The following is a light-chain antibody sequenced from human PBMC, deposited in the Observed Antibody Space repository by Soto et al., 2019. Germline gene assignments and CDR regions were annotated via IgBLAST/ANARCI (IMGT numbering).Light chain of an antibody. Sequence: QSVLTQPASVSGSPGQSITISCTGTSSDVGGYNYVSWYQQHPGKAPKLMIYDVSNRPSGVSNRFSGSKSGNTASLTTSGLQAEDEADYYFNSCTSSTSYVFETGTKITVL. CDR3: NSCTSSTSYV. V-gene: IGLV2-14*01. CDR1: SSDVGGYNY. J-gene: IGLJ1*01. CDR2: DVS.